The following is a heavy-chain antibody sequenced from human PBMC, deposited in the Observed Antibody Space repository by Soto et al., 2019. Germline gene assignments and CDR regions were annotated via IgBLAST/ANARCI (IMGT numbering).Heavy chain of an antibody. J-gene: IGHJ6*02. Sequence: EVQLLESGGGLVQPGGSLRLSCAASGFTFSSYAMSWVRQAPGKGLEWVSAISGSGGSTYYADSVKGRFTISRDNSKNTLYLQMNRLRAEDTAVYYCALGTTMVRGVIVMYYGMDVWGQGTTVTVSS. CDR2: ISGSGGST. CDR1: GFTFSSYA. V-gene: IGHV3-23*01. CDR3: ALGTTMVRGVIVMYYGMDV. D-gene: IGHD3-10*01.